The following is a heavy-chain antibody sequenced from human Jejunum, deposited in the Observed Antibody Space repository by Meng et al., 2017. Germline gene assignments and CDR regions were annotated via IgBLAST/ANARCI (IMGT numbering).Heavy chain of an antibody. D-gene: IGHD3-16*01. V-gene: IGHV4-61*02. J-gene: IGHJ4*02. Sequence: SEILSLTCTVSSESISSVNYYWSWIRQPAGKGLEWIGRIYFSGVTHYNPSLEGRATISLDTSSNQFSLNLNSVTAADTAVYYCASEDFARLRPFDHWGQGTLVTVSS. CDR1: SESISSVNYY. CDR2: IYFSGVT. CDR3: ASEDFARLRPFDH.